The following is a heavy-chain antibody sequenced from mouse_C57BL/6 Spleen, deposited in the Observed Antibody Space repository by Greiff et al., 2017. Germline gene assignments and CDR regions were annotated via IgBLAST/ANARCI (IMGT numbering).Heavy chain of an antibody. CDR1: GYTFTSYW. D-gene: IGHD1-1*01. Sequence: QVQLQQPGAELVMPGASVKLSCKASGYTFTSYWMHWVKQRPGQGLEWIGEIDPSDSYTNYHQKFKGKSTLTVDKSSSTAYMQLSSLTSEDSAVYYCARNYYGSSYYFAYWGQGTTLTVSS. CDR2: IDPSDSYT. J-gene: IGHJ2*01. CDR3: ARNYYGSSYYFAY. V-gene: IGHV1-69*01.